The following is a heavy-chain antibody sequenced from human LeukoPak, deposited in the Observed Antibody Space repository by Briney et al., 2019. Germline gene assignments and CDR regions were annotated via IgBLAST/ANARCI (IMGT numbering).Heavy chain of an antibody. CDR3: ARLTAADYYYYYGMDV. Sequence: SETLSLTCTVSGSSISSYYWSWIRQPPGKGLEWIGYIYYSGSTNYNPSLKSRVTISVDTSKNQFSLKLSSVTAADTAVYYCARLTAADYYYYYGMDVWGQGTTVTVSS. V-gene: IGHV4-59*01. CDR1: GSSISSYY. CDR2: IYYSGST. J-gene: IGHJ6*02. D-gene: IGHD6-13*01.